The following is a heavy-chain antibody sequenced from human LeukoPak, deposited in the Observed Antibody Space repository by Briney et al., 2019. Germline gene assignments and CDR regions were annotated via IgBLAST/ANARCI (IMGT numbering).Heavy chain of an antibody. CDR1: GYTFTGYY. V-gene: IGHV7-4-1*02. J-gene: IGHJ5*02. Sequence: ASVKVSCKASGYTFTGYYMHWVRQAPGQGLEWMGWINTNAGNPTYAQGFTGRFVFSLDTSVSTAYLQISSLKAEDTAVYYCARERYYGSGSYLHNWFDPWGQGTLVTVSS. CDR3: ARERYYGSGSYLHNWFDP. D-gene: IGHD3-10*01. CDR2: INTNAGNP.